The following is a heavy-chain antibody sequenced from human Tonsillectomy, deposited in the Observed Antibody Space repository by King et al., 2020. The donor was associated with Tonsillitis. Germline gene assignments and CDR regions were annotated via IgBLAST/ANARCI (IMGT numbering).Heavy chain of an antibody. J-gene: IGHJ5*02. CDR3: ARNFGTYYYGSGSENWFDP. D-gene: IGHD3-10*01. CDR2: ISYDGSNK. CDR1: GFTFSSYA. Sequence: VQLVESGGGVVQPGRSLRLSCAASGFTFSSYAMHWVRQAPGKGLEWVAVISYDGSNKYYADSVKGRFTISRDNSKNTLYRQMNSLRAEDTAVYYCARNFGTYYYGSGSENWFDPWGQGTLVTVSS. V-gene: IGHV3-30-3*01.